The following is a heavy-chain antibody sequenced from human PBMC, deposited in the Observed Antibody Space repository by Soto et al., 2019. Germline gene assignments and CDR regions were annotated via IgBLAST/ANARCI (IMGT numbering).Heavy chain of an antibody. Sequence: SETLSLTCTVSGGSISSYYRSWIRQPPGKGLEWIGYIYYSGSTNYNPSLKSRVTISVDTSKNQFSLKLSSVTAADTAVYYCARSSMTTVVTPYNWFDPWGQGTLVTVSS. J-gene: IGHJ5*02. CDR2: IYYSGST. D-gene: IGHD4-17*01. V-gene: IGHV4-59*01. CDR1: GGSISSYY. CDR3: ARSSMTTVVTPYNWFDP.